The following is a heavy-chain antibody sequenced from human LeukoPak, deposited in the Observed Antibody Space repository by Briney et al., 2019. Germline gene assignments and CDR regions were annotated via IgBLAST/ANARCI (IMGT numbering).Heavy chain of an antibody. CDR3: ARAYSSSSIPAYYYYGMDV. J-gene: IGHJ6*02. Sequence: GGSLRLSCAASGFTFSSYSMNWVRQAPGKGLEWVSSISSSSSYIYYADSVKGRFTISRDNAKNSLYLQMNSLRAEDTAVYYRARAYSSSSIPAYYYYGMDVWGQGTTVTVSS. V-gene: IGHV3-21*01. CDR2: ISSSSSYI. CDR1: GFTFSSYS. D-gene: IGHD6-6*01.